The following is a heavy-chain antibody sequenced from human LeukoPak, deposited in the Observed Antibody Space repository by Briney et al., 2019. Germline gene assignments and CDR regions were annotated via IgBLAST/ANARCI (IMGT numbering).Heavy chain of an antibody. CDR2: IKEDGSEK. J-gene: IGHJ4*02. CDR3: ARDQRASPAPADY. CDR1: GFTFSGSW. Sequence: PGGSLRLSCAASGFTFSGSWMTWVRQAPGKGLEWVANIKEDGSEKFYVDSVKGRFTISRDNAKNSLYLQMSSLRAEDTAVYYCARDQRASPAPADYWGQGTLVTVSP. V-gene: IGHV3-7*01.